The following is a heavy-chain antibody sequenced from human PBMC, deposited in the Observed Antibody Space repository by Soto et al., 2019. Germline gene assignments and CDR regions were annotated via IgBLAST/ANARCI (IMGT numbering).Heavy chain of an antibody. CDR3: ARTFGGDCSGDRCPSRYRQFDQ. J-gene: IGHJ4*02. CDR2: IKQDGSEK. CDR1: GFTFSMRW. Sequence: EVQLVESGGGLVQPGGSLRLSCAASGFTFSMRWMTWVRQAPGKGLEWVAHIKQDGSEKDYVDSVKGRFTISRDNAKNSLYMQMNSLRVEDTALYYCARTFGGDCSGDRCPSRYRQFDQWGQGTLVTVSS. D-gene: IGHD2-21*02. V-gene: IGHV3-7*05.